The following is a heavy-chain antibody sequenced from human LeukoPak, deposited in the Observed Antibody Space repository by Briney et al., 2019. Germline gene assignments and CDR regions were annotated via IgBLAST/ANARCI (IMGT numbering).Heavy chain of an antibody. CDR1: GYTFTSYA. J-gene: IGHJ5*02. CDR2: INTNTGNP. Sequence: GASVKVSCKASGYTFTSYAMNWVRQAPGQGLEWMGWINTNTGNPTYAQGFTGRFAFSLDTSVSTAYLQISSLKAEDTAVYYCAREPSNYYDSSGYYSNWFDPWGQGTLVTVSS. D-gene: IGHD3-22*01. V-gene: IGHV7-4-1*02. CDR3: AREPSNYYDSSGYYSNWFDP.